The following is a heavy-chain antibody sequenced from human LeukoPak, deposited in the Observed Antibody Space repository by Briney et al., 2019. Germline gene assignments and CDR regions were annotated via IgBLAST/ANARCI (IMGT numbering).Heavy chain of an antibody. CDR3: ARGPGGAYVTYYFDS. CDR2: ISWNSGTI. V-gene: IGHV3-9*01. D-gene: IGHD3-16*01. Sequence: PGGSLRLSCAASGFTFDDYAMHWVRQAPGKGLEWVSGISWNSGTIDYADSLKGRFTISRGNAKNSLFLQLNGLRADDTAVYYCARGPGGAYVTYYFDSWGLGTLVTVSS. J-gene: IGHJ4*02. CDR1: GFTFDDYA.